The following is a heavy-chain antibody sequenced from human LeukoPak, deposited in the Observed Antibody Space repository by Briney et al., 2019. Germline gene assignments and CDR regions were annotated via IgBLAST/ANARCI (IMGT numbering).Heavy chain of an antibody. CDR1: GFTFTNYG. Sequence: PGGSLRLSCATSGFTFTNYGINWVRQAPGKGLEWLSYVSNSGILYADSVKGRFTISRDNARNSLYLQMNSLRTEDTAVYHCAIIGCYRGVCDFDIWGQGTMVTVSS. CDR3: AIIGCYRGVCDFDI. CDR2: VSNSGI. J-gene: IGHJ3*02. V-gene: IGHV3-48*01. D-gene: IGHD2-21*01.